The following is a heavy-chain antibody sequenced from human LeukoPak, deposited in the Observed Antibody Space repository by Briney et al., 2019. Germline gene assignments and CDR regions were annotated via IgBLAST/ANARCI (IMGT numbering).Heavy chain of an antibody. V-gene: IGHV1-46*01. CDR3: ARVGHCSGGSCYSGPFDY. CDR1: GYTFISYY. Sequence: ASVKVSCKASGYTFISYYIHWVRQAPGQGLQWVGSINPSGGSSTYAQKLRGRVTLTRDTSTSTAYMELSSLRSEDTAVYYCARVGHCSGGSCYSGPFDYWGQGTLVTVSS. J-gene: IGHJ4*02. D-gene: IGHD2-15*01. CDR2: INPSGGSS.